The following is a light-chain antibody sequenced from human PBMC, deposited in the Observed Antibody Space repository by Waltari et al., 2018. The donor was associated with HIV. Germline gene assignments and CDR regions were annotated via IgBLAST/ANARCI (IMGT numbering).Light chain of an antibody. Sequence: DIQVNQSPSSLSASVGDRVTLTCRASQVINNYLNWYQQKTGKDPKVLLYDKSTLQSAGPARFSGTGCGTELSPITSSLQPEDFGTSYCQQSYSTHPTFGQGTKVEIK. J-gene: IGKJ1*01. CDR2: DKS. CDR3: QQSYSTHPT. CDR1: QVINNY. V-gene: IGKV1-39*01.